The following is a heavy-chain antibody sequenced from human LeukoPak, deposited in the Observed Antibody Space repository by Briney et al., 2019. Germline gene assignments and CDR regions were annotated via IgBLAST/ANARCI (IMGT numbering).Heavy chain of an antibody. CDR1: GFTFSSYA. CDR3: AKSGYSYGWDLFDY. Sequence: PGGSLRLSCAASGFTFSSYAMSWVRQAPGKGLEWASAISGSGGSTYYADSVKGRFTISRDNSKNSLYLQMNSLRAEDTALYYCAKSGYSYGWDLFDYWGQGTLVTVSS. CDR2: ISGSGGST. D-gene: IGHD5-18*01. V-gene: IGHV3-23*01. J-gene: IGHJ4*02.